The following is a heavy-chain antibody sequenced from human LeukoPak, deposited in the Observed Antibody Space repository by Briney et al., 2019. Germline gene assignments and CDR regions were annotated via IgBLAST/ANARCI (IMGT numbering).Heavy chain of an antibody. V-gene: IGHV3-7*01. CDR2: IKYDGTHE. Sequence: GGSLRLSCVASGISFSSYWMAWVRQAPGKGLEWVANIKYDGTHEFYADSVKGRFTISRDNAKNSLFLEMNSLRADDTAVYFCASSHDSSGNDWGQGTLVTVSS. J-gene: IGHJ4*02. D-gene: IGHD3-22*01. CDR1: GISFSSYW. CDR3: ASSHDSSGND.